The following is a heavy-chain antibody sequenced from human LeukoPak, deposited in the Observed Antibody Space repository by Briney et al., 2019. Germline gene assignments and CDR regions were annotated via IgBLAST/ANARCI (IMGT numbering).Heavy chain of an antibody. CDR3: AKVGSSSSYYFDY. D-gene: IGHD6-13*01. V-gene: IGHV3-23*01. CDR2: ISGSGVST. Sequence: GGSLRLSCAASGFTLSSYAMNWVRQAPGKGLEWVSAISGSGVSTYYADSVEGRFTISRDNSKKTLYLQVNSLRAEDTAVYYCAKVGSSSSYYFDYWGRGTLVTVSS. CDR1: GFTLSSYA. J-gene: IGHJ4*02.